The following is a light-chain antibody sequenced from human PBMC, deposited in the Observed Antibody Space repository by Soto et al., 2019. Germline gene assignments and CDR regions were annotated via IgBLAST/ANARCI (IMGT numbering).Light chain of an antibody. CDR2: EVS. CDR1: SSDVGVYNY. J-gene: IGLJ1*01. V-gene: IGLV2-14*01. CDR3: SSYTSSSPYV. Sequence: QSALTQPASVSGSPGQSITISCTGTSSDVGVYNYVSWYQQHPGKAPKLMIYEVSNRPSGVSNRFSGSKSGNTASLTISGLQAEDEADYYCSSYTSSSPYVFGTGTKVTVL.